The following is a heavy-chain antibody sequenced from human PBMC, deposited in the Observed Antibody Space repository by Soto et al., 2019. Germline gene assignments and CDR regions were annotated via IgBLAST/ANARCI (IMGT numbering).Heavy chain of an antibody. CDR3: ARGIWRDAFDI. Sequence: GASVKVSCKASGGTFSSYAISWVRQAPGQGLEWMGGIIPIFGTANYAQKFQGRVTITADESTSTAYMEPSSLRSEDTAVYYCARGIWRDAFDIWGQGTMVTVSS. V-gene: IGHV1-69*13. D-gene: IGHD2-15*01. CDR2: IIPIFGTA. CDR1: GGTFSSYA. J-gene: IGHJ3*02.